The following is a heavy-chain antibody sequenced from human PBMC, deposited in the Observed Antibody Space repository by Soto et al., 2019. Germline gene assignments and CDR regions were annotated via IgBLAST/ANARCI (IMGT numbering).Heavy chain of an antibody. CDR1: GGSISSSSYY. CDR3: ARAGYSSGQYGYWFDP. J-gene: IGHJ5*02. Sequence: SETLSLTCTVSGGSISSSSYYWGWIRQPPGKGLEWIGSIYYSGSTYYNPSLKSRVTISVDTSKNQFSLKLSSVTAADTAVYYCARAGYSSGQYGYWFDPWGQGTLVTVSS. CDR2: IYYSGST. V-gene: IGHV4-39*01. D-gene: IGHD6-19*01.